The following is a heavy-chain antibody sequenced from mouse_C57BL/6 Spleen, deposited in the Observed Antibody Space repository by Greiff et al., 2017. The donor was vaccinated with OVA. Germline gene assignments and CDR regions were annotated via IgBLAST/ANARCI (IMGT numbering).Heavy chain of an antibody. CDR2: IYPGDGDT. V-gene: IGHV1-82*01. CDR3: ARRYYSGSSSYAMDY. Sequence: VQLVESGPELVKPGASVKISCKASGYAFSSSWMNWVQPRPGKGLEWIGRIYPGDGDTDYNGKFKGKATLTADKTSSTAYMQLSSLTSDDSSVYFCARRYYSGSSSYAMDYWGQGTSVTVSS. J-gene: IGHJ4*01. D-gene: IGHD1-1*01. CDR1: GYAFSSSW.